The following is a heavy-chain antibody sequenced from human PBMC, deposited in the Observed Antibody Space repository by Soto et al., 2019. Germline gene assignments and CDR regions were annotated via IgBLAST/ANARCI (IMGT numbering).Heavy chain of an antibody. CDR1: GFTFSSYG. J-gene: IGHJ5*02. CDR2: IAYDGSNK. V-gene: IGHV3-30*18. Sequence: QVQLVESGGGVVQPGRSLRLSCVASGFTFSSYGMHWVRQAPGKGLEWVAVIAYDGSNKYYADSVKGRFSISRDNSKNHLYLQMNSLRTEDTAVYYCAKDNCLSTSCSRLYNWFDPWGQGTLVTVSS. CDR3: AKDNCLSTSCSRLYNWFDP. D-gene: IGHD2-2*01.